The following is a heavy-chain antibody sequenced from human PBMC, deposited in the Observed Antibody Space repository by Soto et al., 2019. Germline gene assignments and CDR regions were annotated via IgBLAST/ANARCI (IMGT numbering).Heavy chain of an antibody. CDR2: IDTYGTDT. D-gene: IGHD1-7*01. V-gene: IGHV3-74*03. Sequence: GGSLRLSCAASGFTFCSYWMHWVRQAPGEGLVWISFIDTYGTDTKYADSVKGRFTTSRDNAKNTLYLLMNSLRAEDTAVYYCVRGLGNSDYWGQGTLVTVSS. CDR3: VRGLGNSDY. J-gene: IGHJ4*02. CDR1: GFTFCSYW.